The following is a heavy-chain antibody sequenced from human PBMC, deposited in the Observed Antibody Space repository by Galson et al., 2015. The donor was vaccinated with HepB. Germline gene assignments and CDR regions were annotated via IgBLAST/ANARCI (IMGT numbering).Heavy chain of an antibody. CDR3: ARGINTAMVTYYYYMDV. V-gene: IGHV3-13*01. CDR1: GSTFSSYD. J-gene: IGHJ6*03. Sequence: SLRLSCAASGSTFSSYDMHWVRQATGKGLEWVSAIGTAGDTYYPGSVKGRFTISRENAKNSLYLQMNSLRAGDTTVYYCARGINTAMVTYYYYMDVWGKGTTVTVSS. D-gene: IGHD5-18*01. CDR2: IGTAGDT.